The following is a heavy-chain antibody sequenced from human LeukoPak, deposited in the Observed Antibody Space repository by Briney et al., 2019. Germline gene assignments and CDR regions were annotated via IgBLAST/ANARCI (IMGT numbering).Heavy chain of an antibody. J-gene: IGHJ4*02. D-gene: IGHD5-24*01. CDR2: IIPMFGTE. V-gene: IGHV1-69*08. Sequence: AASVKVSCKVSGGTFTTSSMTWVRQAPGQGLEWMGSIIPMFGTENNAQKFHDRVTVTADKFTSTAYMELRSLTYEDTAVYYCARDWDGYNGIDYWGQGTLVTVSS. CDR3: ARDWDGYNGIDY. CDR1: GGTFTTSS.